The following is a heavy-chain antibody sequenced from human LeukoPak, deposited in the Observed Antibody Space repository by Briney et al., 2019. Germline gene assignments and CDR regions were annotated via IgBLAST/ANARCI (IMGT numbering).Heavy chain of an antibody. Sequence: GGSLRLSCAASGFSFSSYGMRWVRQAPGKGLEWVGDIWYDGSHTYYADSVKGRFTISRDNSMNTLYMQLNSLRGEDAAVYYCVRGGYCSGTSCAHYDGMDVWGQGTTVTVSS. D-gene: IGHD2-2*01. V-gene: IGHV3-33*01. CDR1: GFSFSSYG. CDR3: VRGGYCSGTSCAHYDGMDV. J-gene: IGHJ6*02. CDR2: IWYDGSHT.